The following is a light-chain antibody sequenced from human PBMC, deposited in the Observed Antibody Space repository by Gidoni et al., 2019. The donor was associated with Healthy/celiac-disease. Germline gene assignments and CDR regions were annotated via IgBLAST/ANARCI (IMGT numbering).Light chain of an antibody. CDR3: QQYNSYSPGT. Sequence: EIQMTQSPSTLSASVGDRGTITCRASQSISSWLAWYQQKPGKATQLLIYDASSLESGVPSRCNGSGSGTEFTLTISSLQPDDFATYYCQQYNSYSPGTFGQGTKLEIK. J-gene: IGKJ2*01. V-gene: IGKV1-5*01. CDR2: DAS. CDR1: QSISSW.